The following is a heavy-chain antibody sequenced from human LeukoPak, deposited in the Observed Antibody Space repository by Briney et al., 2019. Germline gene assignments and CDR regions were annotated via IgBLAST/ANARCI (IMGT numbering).Heavy chain of an antibody. CDR2: IYPGDSDT. CDR3: ARPRIAAARAAFDI. V-gene: IGHV5-51*01. J-gene: IGHJ3*02. CDR1: GYSFTSYW. D-gene: IGHD6-13*01. Sequence: GESLQISCKGSGYSFTSYWIVWVRQMPGKGLEWMGIIYPGDSDTRYSPSFQGQVTISADKSISTAYLQWSSLKASDTAMYYCARPRIAAARAAFDIWGQGTMVTVSS.